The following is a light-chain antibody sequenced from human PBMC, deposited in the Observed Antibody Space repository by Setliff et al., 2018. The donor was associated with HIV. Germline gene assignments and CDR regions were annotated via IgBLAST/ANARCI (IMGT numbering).Light chain of an antibody. Sequence: QSALTQPASVSGSPGQSITISCTGTSSDVGGYSYVSWYQQHPGKAPKLIIYEVRNRPSGVSNRFSGSKSGTTASLTISGLQAEDEADYYCSSYAITNTLPFGTGTKVTVL. CDR2: EVR. CDR1: SSDVGGYSY. V-gene: IGLV2-14*01. CDR3: SSYAITNTLP. J-gene: IGLJ1*01.